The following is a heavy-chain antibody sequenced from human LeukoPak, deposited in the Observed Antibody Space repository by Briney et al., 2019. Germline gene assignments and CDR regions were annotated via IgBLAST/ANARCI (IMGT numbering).Heavy chain of an antibody. CDR3: ARQPTGFPNWFDP. D-gene: IGHD3-9*01. V-gene: IGHV4-39*01. CDR2: IYYTGRT. J-gene: IGHJ5*02. Sequence: PSETLSLTCTVSGGCIISSSYNWGWIRQPPGMGLEWIGSIYYTGRTDYNPSLNGRVTMSVDTSKNQFSLRLTSVTAADTAVYYCARQPTGFPNWFDPWGQGILVTVSS. CDR1: GGCIISSSYN.